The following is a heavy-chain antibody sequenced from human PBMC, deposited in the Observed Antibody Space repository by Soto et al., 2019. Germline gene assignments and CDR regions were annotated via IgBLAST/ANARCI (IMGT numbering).Heavy chain of an antibody. CDR1: GFTFSSYA. CDR2: ISGSGGST. Sequence: EVQLLESGGGLVQPGGSLRLSCAASGFTFSSYAMSWVRQAPGKGLEWVSAISGSGGSTYYADSVKGRFTISRDNSKNTLYLYMNCLIAEDTVVYYCAKDSSIKIAVACRLPNFQHWGQGTLVTVSS. D-gene: IGHD6-19*01. CDR3: AKDSSIKIAVACRLPNFQH. J-gene: IGHJ1*01. V-gene: IGHV3-23*01.